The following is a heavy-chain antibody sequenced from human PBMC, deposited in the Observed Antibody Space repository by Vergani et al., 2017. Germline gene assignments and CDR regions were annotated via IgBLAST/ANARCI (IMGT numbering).Heavy chain of an antibody. CDR1: GFTFSSYA. J-gene: IGHJ6*02. D-gene: IGHD6-13*01. Sequence: EVQLLESGGGLVQPGGSLRLSCAASGFTFSSYAMSWVRQAPGKGLEWVSAISGSGGSTYYADSVKGRFTISRDNSKNTLYLQMNSLRAEDTAVYYCAKEVRQQLVWSRYYYYYGMDVWGHGTTVTVSS. CDR3: AKEVRQQLVWSRYYYYYGMDV. V-gene: IGHV3-23*01. CDR2: ISGSGGST.